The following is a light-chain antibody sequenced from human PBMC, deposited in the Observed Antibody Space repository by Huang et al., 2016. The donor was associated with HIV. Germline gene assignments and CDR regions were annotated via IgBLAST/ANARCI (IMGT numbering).Light chain of an antibody. V-gene: IGKV3-11*01. CDR2: DAS. CDR3: HQHSSWPGT. CDR1: QSVGSY. J-gene: IGKJ1*01. Sequence: DIVLTQSPATLSLSPGERATLSCRAGQSVGSYLAWYQQTPGQAPRLLVSDASHRAPGIPGRFSGSGSGTDFTLTISSREPEDFAVYYCHQHSSWPGTFGQGTRVEIK.